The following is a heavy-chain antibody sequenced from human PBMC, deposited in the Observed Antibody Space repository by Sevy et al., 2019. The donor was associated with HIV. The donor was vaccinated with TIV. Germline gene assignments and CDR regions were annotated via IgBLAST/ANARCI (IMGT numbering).Heavy chain of an antibody. CDR1: GGTFSTYI. CDR2: VIASVNMA. Sequence: ASVKVSCKASGGTFSTYIINWARQAPGQGLEWMGGVIASVNMANSAQKFQGRVTITADGSTSTAYMELSSLTSEDTAIYYCATAMPCGGDCYYFDSWGQGTRVTVSS. V-gene: IGHV1-69*10. D-gene: IGHD2-21*02. CDR3: ATAMPCGGDCYYFDS. J-gene: IGHJ4*02.